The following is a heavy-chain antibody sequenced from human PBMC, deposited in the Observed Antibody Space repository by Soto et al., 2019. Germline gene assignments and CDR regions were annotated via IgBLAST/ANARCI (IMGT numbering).Heavy chain of an antibody. J-gene: IGHJ4*02. CDR2: ISSSSSYI. D-gene: IGHD6-13*01. CDR3: ARGVQHGY. CDR1: GFTFFSYS. Sequence: PWGSLRLSCAASGFTFFSYSINFFRHSPVKGREWVSSISSSSSYIYYAGSVKGRFTISRDNAKNSLYLQMNSLRAEDTAVYYCARGVQHGYWGQGTLVTVSS. V-gene: IGHV3-21*01.